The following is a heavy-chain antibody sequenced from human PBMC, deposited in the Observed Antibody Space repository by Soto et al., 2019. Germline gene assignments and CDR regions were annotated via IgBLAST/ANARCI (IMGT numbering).Heavy chain of an antibody. J-gene: IGHJ4*02. D-gene: IGHD3-16*01. Sequence: HVELVQSGADVKKPWASVTISCKASGYTFTDYALHWVRQAPGQRLEWMGWMNAGVGNTLYSQKFQGRITSTRDTSAGTAYMELNRLKSEDTASYYCARDTGYPFGSFNYWGPGTLVTVSS. CDR3: ARDTGYPFGSFNY. CDR2: MNAGVGNT. V-gene: IGHV1-3*01. CDR1: GYTFTDYA.